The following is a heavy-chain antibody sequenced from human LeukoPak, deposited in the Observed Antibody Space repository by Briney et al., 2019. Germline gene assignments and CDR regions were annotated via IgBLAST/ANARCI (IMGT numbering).Heavy chain of an antibody. Sequence: PGGSLRLSCAASGFTFSSYAMHWVRQAPGKGLEFVSVISSSGGIIYYADSVKGRFTISRDNSKNTLNLQMNSLRVEDTALYYCTRQVRGDGRGGFDPWGQGTLVTVSS. J-gene: IGHJ5*02. D-gene: IGHD2-21*02. V-gene: IGHV3-64*04. CDR1: GFTFSSYA. CDR2: ISSSGGII. CDR3: TRQVRGDGRGGFDP.